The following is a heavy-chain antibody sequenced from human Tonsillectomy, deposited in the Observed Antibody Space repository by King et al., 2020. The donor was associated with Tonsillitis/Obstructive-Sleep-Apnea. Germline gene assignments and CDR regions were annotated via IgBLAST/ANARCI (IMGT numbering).Heavy chain of an antibody. D-gene: IGHD3-3*01. CDR1: GGTFSSYA. J-gene: IGHJ2*01. Sequence: QLVQSGAEVKKPGSSVKVSCKASGGTFSSYAISWVRQAPGQGLEWMGGIIPIFGTANYAQKFQGRVTITADESTSTAYIELSSLRSEDTAVYYCAREGQYYDFWSGYYNNWYFDLWGRGTLVTVSS. V-gene: IGHV1-69*12. CDR2: IIPIFGTA. CDR3: AREGQYYDFWSGYYNNWYFDL.